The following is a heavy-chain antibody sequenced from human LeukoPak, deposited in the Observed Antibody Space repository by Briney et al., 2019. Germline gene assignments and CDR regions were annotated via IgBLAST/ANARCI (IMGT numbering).Heavy chain of an antibody. J-gene: IGHJ4*02. CDR1: GFTFGKYW. D-gene: IGHD3-10*01. V-gene: IGHV3-7*03. Sequence: GGSLRLSCVASGFTFGKYWMSWVRQAPGKGLEWVANIKLDGSEKNYVDSVKGRFTISRDNFRNTLYLQMNSLRAEDTAMYYCARVRFSALDYWGQGTLVIVSS. CDR2: IKLDGSEK. CDR3: ARVRFSALDY.